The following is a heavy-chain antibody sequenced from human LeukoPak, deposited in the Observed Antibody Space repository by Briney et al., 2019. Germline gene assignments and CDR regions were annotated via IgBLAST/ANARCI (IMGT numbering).Heavy chain of an antibody. J-gene: IGHJ6*02. CDR1: GYTFTSYD. D-gene: IGHD3-3*01. V-gene: IGHV1-8*01. CDR2: MNPNSGNT. CDR3: ARGLRFLEWFPRALPDWGWGVDV. Sequence: ASVKVSCKASGYTFTSYDINWVRQATGQGLEWMGWMNPNSGNTGYAQKFQGRVTMTRNTSISTAYMELSSLRSEDTAVYYCARGLRFLEWFPRALPDWGWGVDVWGQGTTVTVSS.